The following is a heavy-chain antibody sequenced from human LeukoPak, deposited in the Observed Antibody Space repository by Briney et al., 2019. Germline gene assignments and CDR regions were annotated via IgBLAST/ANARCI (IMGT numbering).Heavy chain of an antibody. J-gene: IGHJ1*01. Sequence: SESLSLTCAVDGGSFRGYYCRWVRQRPGKGLGCIGEINHRGGTNYNPSLKSRVTISVETSSKQFSLKLSSVTAADTAVYYCARGPDIVVVVAATAAEYFQHWGQGTLVTASS. V-gene: IGHV4-34*01. D-gene: IGHD2-15*01. CDR2: INHRGGT. CDR1: GGSFRGYY. CDR3: ARGPDIVVVVAATAAEYFQH.